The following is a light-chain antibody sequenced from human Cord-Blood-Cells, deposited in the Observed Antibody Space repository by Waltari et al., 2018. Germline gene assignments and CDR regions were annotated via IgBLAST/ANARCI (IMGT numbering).Light chain of an antibody. CDR1: SSDVGGYNY. J-gene: IGLJ2*01. CDR3: SSYAGSNNFDVV. V-gene: IGLV2-8*01. Sequence: QSALTQPPSASGSPGQSVTISCPGTSSDVGGYNYFSRYQQHPGKAPKPMIYEVSKRPSGVPDRFSGSKSGNTASLTVSGLQAEDEADYYCSSYAGSNNFDVVFGGGTKLTVL. CDR2: EVS.